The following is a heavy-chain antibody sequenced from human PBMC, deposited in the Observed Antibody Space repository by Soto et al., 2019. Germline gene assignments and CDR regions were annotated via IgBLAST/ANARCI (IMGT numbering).Heavy chain of an antibody. Sequence: ASVKVSCKASGYTFGSFAMHWLRQAPGQRLEWLGWINAGSGDTKYSEKFQGRITITRDASATTAYLELNSLKSEDTAVYYCARDGVWGRARQWLALDYWGQGTLVTVSS. CDR1: GYTFGSFA. CDR2: INAGSGDT. V-gene: IGHV1-3*01. J-gene: IGHJ4*02. CDR3: ARDGVWGRARQWLALDY. D-gene: IGHD6-19*01.